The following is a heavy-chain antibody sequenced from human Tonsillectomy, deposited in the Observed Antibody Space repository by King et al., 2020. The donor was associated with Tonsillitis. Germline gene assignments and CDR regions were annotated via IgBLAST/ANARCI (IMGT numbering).Heavy chain of an antibody. Sequence: HGQLVQSGGGVVQPGGSLTLSCTGLTLNNIGMHWVRQAPGKGLEWVAFIKYDGSIKNYADSVKGRFTISRDNSKNTMFLQMNSLGAEDTALYYCAKDTTPMDVWGQGTTVAVSS. CDR3: AKDTTPMDV. J-gene: IGHJ6*02. CDR2: IKYDGSIK. D-gene: IGHD1-1*01. V-gene: IGHV3-30*02. CDR1: LTLNNIG.